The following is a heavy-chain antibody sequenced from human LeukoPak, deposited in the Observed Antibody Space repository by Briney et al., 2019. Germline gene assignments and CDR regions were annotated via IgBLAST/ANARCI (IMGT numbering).Heavy chain of an antibody. D-gene: IGHD2-15*01. CDR1: AVTCSSGG. CDR3: ARDLYCSGGTCLYFDC. V-gene: IGHV3-33*01. J-gene: IGHJ4*02. Sequence: SLTLSCAACAVTCSSGGERWFRQAPGKGLEWVAVMYYDGSSKYYADSVKGRFTISRDNSMNTLYMQMNSLRAEDTAVYFCARDLYCSGGTCLYFDCCGQGNLVTASS. CDR2: MYYDGSSK.